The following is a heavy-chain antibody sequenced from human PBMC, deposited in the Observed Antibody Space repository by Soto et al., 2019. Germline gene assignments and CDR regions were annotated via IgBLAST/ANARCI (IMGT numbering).Heavy chain of an antibody. J-gene: IGHJ4*02. CDR1: GYTFTGHY. Sequence: ASVKVSGKTSGYTFTGHYIHWVRQAPQQGPEWMGEIGPESGATRYAQKFRGRVTMTMGTSITTVYMELKNLSPDDTAVYYCGRGRSGQIVVFYWGQGTPVTVSS. CDR2: IGPESGAT. CDR3: GRGRSGQIVVFY. D-gene: IGHD1-26*01. V-gene: IGHV1-2*02.